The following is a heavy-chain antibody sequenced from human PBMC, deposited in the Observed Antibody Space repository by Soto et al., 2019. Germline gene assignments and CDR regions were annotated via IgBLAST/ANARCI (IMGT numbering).Heavy chain of an antibody. CDR3: ARHFTRDYLPVPYFDY. CDR2: IYYSGST. D-gene: IGHD4-17*01. J-gene: IGHJ4*02. V-gene: IGHV4-59*08. Sequence: QVQLQESGPGLVKPSETLSLTCTVSGGSISSYYWSWIRQPPGKGLEWIGYIYYSGSTNYNPSLKSRVTISVDTSKNQFSLKLSSVTAADTAVYYCARHFTRDYLPVPYFDYWGQGTLVTVSS. CDR1: GGSISSYY.